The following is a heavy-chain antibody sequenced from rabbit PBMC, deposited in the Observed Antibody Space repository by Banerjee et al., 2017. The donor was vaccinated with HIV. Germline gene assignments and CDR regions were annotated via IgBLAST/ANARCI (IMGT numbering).Heavy chain of an antibody. CDR2: IVTGGGGST. CDR1: GFDFSSGYD. Sequence: QEQLVESGGGLVQPEGSLTLTCKASGFDFSSGYDMCWVRQAPGKGLEWIGCIVTGGGGSTAYASWAEGRFTISKTSSTTVTLQMTSLTAADTATYFCARSDAYAGYGFNLWGQGTLVTVS. CDR3: ARSDAYAGYGFNL. J-gene: IGHJ4*01. D-gene: IGHD6-1*01. V-gene: IGHV1S45*01.